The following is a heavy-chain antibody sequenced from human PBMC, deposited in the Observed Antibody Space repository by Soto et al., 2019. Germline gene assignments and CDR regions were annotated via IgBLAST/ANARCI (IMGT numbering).Heavy chain of an antibody. V-gene: IGHV4-4*07. CDR2: IYSSGNA. J-gene: IGHJ5*02. D-gene: IGHD2-15*01. Sequence: QVQLLESRPGLVKPSETLSLTCSVSLDSISNSYWTWIRQPAGKGLEWFGHIYSSGNANYNPSLTSRVTMSLETSKNQFSQSLKSVNATDTAIYYCAKGWGFYSDNYFDPWGQGTQVTVSS. CDR3: AKGWGFYSDNYFDP. CDR1: LDSISNSY.